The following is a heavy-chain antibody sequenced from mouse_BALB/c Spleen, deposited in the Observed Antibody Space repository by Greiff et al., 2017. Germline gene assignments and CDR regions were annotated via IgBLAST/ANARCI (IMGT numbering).Heavy chain of an antibody. Sequence: EVQGVESGGGLVKPGGSLKLSCAASGFTFSDYYMYWVRQTPEKRLEWVATISDGGSYTYYPDSVKGRFTISRDNAKNNLYLQMSSLKSEDTAMYYCARGNRYDKGVYYFDYWGQGTTLTVSS. CDR1: GFTFSDYY. J-gene: IGHJ2*01. D-gene: IGHD2-14*01. CDR3: ARGNRYDKGVYYFDY. CDR2: ISDGGSYT. V-gene: IGHV5-4*02.